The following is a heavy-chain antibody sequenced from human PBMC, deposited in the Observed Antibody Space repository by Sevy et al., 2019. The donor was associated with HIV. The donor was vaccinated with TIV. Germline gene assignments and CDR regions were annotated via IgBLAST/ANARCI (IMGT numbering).Heavy chain of an antibody. V-gene: IGHV6-1*01. Sequence: SQTLSLTCAISGDSVSSISAAWNWIRQSPSRGLEWLGRTYYRSKWYNDYAVSVKSRITINPDTSKNQFSLQLNSVTPEDTAVYYCARDYCSSTSCYNSGAWFDPWGQGTLVTVSS. CDR1: GDSVSSISAA. CDR3: ARDYCSSTSCYNSGAWFDP. D-gene: IGHD2-2*02. CDR2: TYYRSKWYN. J-gene: IGHJ5*02.